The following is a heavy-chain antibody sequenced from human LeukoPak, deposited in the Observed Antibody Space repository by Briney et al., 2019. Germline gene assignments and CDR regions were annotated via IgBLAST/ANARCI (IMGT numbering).Heavy chain of an antibody. CDR3: ARDGGDDSSGYYYGY. CDR1: GFTFSSYS. V-gene: IGHV3-21*01. Sequence: PGGSLRLSCAACGFTFSSYSMNWVRQAPGKGLEWVSSISSSSSYIYYADSVKGRFTISRDNAKNSLYLQMNSLRAEDTAVYYCARDGGDDSSGYYYGYWGQGTLVTVSS. J-gene: IGHJ4*02. CDR2: ISSSSSYI. D-gene: IGHD3-22*01.